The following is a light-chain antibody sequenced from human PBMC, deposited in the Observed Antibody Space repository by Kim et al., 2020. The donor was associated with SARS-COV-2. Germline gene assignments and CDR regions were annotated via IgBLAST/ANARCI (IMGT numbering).Light chain of an antibody. CDR1: SSNIGAGYD. CDR3: QSYDSSLSGSV. J-gene: IGLJ3*02. V-gene: IGLV1-40*01. CDR2: GNS. Sequence: RGTISCTESSSNIGAGYDVHWYQQLPGTAPKLLIYGNSNRPSGVPDRFSGSKSGTSASLAITGLQAEDEADYYCQSYDSSLSGSVFGGGTQLTVL.